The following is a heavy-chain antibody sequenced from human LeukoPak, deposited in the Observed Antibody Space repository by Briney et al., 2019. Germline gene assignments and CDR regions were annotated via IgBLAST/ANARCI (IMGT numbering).Heavy chain of an antibody. Sequence: GGSLRLSCAASGFTFSSHWISWVRQAPGKGLEWVAHINQDGSQKYYVDSVEGRFAISRDNSKNTLYLQMNSLRAEDTAVYYCARDGDYYDSSGQGIYFDYWGQGTLVTVSS. CDR1: GFTFSSHW. J-gene: IGHJ4*02. D-gene: IGHD3-22*01. CDR2: INQDGSQK. V-gene: IGHV3-7*01. CDR3: ARDGDYYDSSGQGIYFDY.